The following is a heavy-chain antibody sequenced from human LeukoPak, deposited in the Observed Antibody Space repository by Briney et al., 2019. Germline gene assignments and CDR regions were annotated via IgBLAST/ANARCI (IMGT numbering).Heavy chain of an antibody. CDR2: ISRDGTQQ. CDR3: ARAVPAPGTPENAFDI. V-gene: IGHV3-30*04. D-gene: IGHD6-13*01. J-gene: IGHJ3*02. CDR1: FTXXXYA. Sequence: FTXXXYAMSWVRQAPGEGLEWVAVISRDGTQQYYAGSVKGRLTISRDNSQSTLYLHMNSLSTEDTALYYCARAVPAPGTPENAFDIWGQGTLVTVSS.